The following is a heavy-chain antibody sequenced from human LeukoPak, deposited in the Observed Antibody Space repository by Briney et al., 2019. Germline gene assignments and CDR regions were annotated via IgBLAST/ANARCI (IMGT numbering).Heavy chain of an antibody. V-gene: IGHV1-69*01. CDR2: IIPXFGTP. J-gene: IGHJ6*03. CDR1: TFISYA. D-gene: IGHD1-26*01. Sequence: TFISYAIXXVRQAPGQGMEXXGGIIPXFGTPNYSQNFQRRLTIPADESTRTAYMDLSSLRSEDTAVYYCARGRPYSGSYFGGLYYYMDVWGKGTTVTVSS. CDR3: ARGRPYSGSYFGGLYYYMDV.